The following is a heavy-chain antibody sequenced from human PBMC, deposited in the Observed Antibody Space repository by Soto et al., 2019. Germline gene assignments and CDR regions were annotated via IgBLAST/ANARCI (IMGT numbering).Heavy chain of an antibody. V-gene: IGHV4-59*01. CDR1: GGSISNYY. Sequence: SETLSLTCTVSGGSISNYYWSWIRQPPGKGLEWIGYIYYTGSTNYNPFLKSRVTISVDTSKNQFSLKLSSVTAADTAVYFCARGYSYGPYFDSWGQGSRVTVSS. D-gene: IGHD5-18*01. CDR3: ARGYSYGPYFDS. J-gene: IGHJ4*02. CDR2: IYYTGST.